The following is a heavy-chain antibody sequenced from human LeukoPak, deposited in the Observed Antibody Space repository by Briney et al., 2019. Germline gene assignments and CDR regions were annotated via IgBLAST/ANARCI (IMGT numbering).Heavy chain of an antibody. Sequence: GGSLRLSCAASGFTFSSYAMSWVRQAPGKGLEWVSAISGSGGSTYYADSVEGRFAISRDNSKNTLYLQMNSLRAEDTAVYYCAKDRYSAHGYYAFDIWGQGTMVTVSS. J-gene: IGHJ3*02. V-gene: IGHV3-23*01. CDR2: ISGSGGST. D-gene: IGHD1-26*01. CDR3: AKDRYSAHGYYAFDI. CDR1: GFTFSSYA.